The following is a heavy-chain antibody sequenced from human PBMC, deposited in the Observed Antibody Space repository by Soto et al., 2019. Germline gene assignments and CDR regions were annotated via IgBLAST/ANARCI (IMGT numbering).Heavy chain of an antibody. V-gene: IGHV4-59*01. Sequence: LSLTCTVSGSSISTYSWSWIRQPPGKGLEWIGYIDYSGNTNYNPSLKSRVTLSVDTSKNQFSLKLTSVTAADTAVYYCARSPPAKHSPNIWGQGTLVTFSS. CDR3: ARSPPAKHSPNI. CDR2: IDYSGNT. CDR1: GSSISTYS. D-gene: IGHD2-2*01. J-gene: IGHJ4*02.